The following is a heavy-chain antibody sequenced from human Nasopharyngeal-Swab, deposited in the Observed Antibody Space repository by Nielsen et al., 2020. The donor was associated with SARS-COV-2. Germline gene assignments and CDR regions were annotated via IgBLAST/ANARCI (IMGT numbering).Heavy chain of an antibody. V-gene: IGHV4-34*01. CDR3: ARDGRYCSGGSCYHAAFDI. D-gene: IGHD2-15*01. Sequence: SETLSLTCAVYGRSSSGYYWSWIRQPPGKGLEWIGEINHSGNTNYNPSLKSRVTISLDTSKNQFSLKLSSVTAADTAVYYCARDGRYCSGGSCYHAAFDIWGQGTMVTVSS. CDR2: INHSGNT. J-gene: IGHJ3*02. CDR1: GRSSSGYY.